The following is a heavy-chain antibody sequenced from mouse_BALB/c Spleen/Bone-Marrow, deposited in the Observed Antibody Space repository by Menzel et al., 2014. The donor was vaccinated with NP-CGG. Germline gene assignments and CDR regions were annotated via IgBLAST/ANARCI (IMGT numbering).Heavy chain of an antibody. Sequence: DVKLQESGGGLVQPGGSLKLSCAASGFDFSRYWMSWVRQAPGKGLEWIGEINPDSSTINYTPSLKDKFIISRDNAKNTLYLQQSKVRSEDTALYYCARPDDGYYAMDYWGQGTSVTVPS. D-gene: IGHD2-3*01. CDR1: GFDFSRYW. J-gene: IGHJ4*01. V-gene: IGHV4-1*02. CDR2: INPDSSTI. CDR3: ARPDDGYYAMDY.